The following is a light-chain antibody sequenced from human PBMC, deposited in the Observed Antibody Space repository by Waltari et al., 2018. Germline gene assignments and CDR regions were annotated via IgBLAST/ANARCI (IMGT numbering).Light chain of an antibody. Sequence: QSALTQPASVSGSPGQSITISCTGTSSDVGGYNYVSWYQQHPGQAPKLMIYEVSNRPSGVSNRFSGSKSGNTASLTISGLQAEDEADYYCSSYTRSSPYVFGTGTKVTVL. V-gene: IGLV2-14*01. CDR1: SSDVGGYNY. J-gene: IGLJ1*01. CDR2: EVS. CDR3: SSYTRSSPYV.